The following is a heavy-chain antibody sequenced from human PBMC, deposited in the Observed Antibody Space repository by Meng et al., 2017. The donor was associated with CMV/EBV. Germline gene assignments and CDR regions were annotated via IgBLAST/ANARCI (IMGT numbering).Heavy chain of an antibody. Sequence: VQLGQLWAGVKEPGASGKVSCKASGGTFSGYAISLVGQAPGQGLEWMGGIIPIFGTANYAQKFQGRVTITADESTSTAYMELSSLISEDTAVYHCARECNNWNDVPFNYWGQGTLVTVSS. CDR2: IIPIFGTA. CDR1: GGTFSGYA. V-gene: IGHV1-69*12. D-gene: IGHD1-20*01. J-gene: IGHJ4*02. CDR3: ARECNNWNDVPFNY.